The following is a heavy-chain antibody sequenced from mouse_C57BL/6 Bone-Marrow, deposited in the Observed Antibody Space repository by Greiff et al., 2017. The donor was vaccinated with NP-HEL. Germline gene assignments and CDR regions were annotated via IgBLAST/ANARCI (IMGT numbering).Heavy chain of an antibody. D-gene: IGHD3-1*01. CDR3: TRRHPQGWYFDY. V-gene: IGHV6-6*01. CDR2: IRNKANNHAT. CDR1: GFTFSDAW. J-gene: IGHJ2*01. Sequence: EVQLQQSGGGLVQPGGSMKLSCAASGFTFSDAWMDWVRQSPEKGLEWVAEIRNKANNHATYYAESVKGRFTISRDDSKSSVYLQMNSLRAEDTGIYYCTRRHPQGWYFDYWGQGTTLTVSS.